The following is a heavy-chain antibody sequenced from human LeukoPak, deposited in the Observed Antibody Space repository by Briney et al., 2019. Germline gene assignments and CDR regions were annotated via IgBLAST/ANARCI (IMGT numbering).Heavy chain of an antibody. CDR3: GMSGDRVPLQDDVFDV. Sequence: GESLKISCKVSGSIFTSYCIGWVRQLPGKGLEWMGIIYPGDSGPTYSPSFQGQVTISVDKSINTAYLQWSSLQASDTAMYYCGMSGDRVPLQDDVFDVWGQGTMVTVST. J-gene: IGHJ3*01. D-gene: IGHD1-26*01. V-gene: IGHV5-51*01. CDR2: IYPGDSGP. CDR1: GSIFTSYC.